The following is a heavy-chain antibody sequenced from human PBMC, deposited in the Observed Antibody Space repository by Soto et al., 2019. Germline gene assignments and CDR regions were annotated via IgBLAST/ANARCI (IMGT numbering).Heavy chain of an antibody. D-gene: IGHD6-19*01. V-gene: IGHV3-30-3*01. CDR1: GFTFSSYA. CDR2: ISYDGSNK. CDR3: ASDAGYSSGWHDY. Sequence: QVQLVESGGGVVQPGRSLRLSCAASGFTFSSYAMDWVRQAPGKGLEWVAVISYDGSNKYYADSVKGRFTISRDNSKNTLYLQMNSLRAEDTAVYYWASDAGYSSGWHDYWGQGTPVTVSS. J-gene: IGHJ4*02.